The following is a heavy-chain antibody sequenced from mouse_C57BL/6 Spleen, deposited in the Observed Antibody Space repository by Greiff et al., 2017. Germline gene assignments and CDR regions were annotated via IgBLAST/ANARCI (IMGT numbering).Heavy chain of an antibody. V-gene: IGHV1-69*01. J-gene: IGHJ4*01. CDR2: IDPSDSYT. CDR3: ARSTMVTTGDYYAMDY. Sequence: QVQLQQPGAELVMPGASVKLSCKASGYTFTSYWMHWVKQRPGQGLEWIGEIDPSDSYTNYNQKFKGKSTLTVDKSSSTAYMPLSSLTSEDSAVYYCARSTMVTTGDYYAMDYWGQGTSVTVSS. CDR1: GYTFTSYW. D-gene: IGHD2-2*01.